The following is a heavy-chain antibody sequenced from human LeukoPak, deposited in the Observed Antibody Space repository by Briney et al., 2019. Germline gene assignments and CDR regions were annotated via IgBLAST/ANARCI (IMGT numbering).Heavy chain of an antibody. Sequence: GASVKVSCKASGVIFSSYAITWVRQAPGQGLEWMGGIIPIFGTANYAQKFQGRVTITADESTSTAYMELRSLRSDDTAVYYCARGFPPRRNYDSSGYYSYYFDYWGQGTLVTVSS. CDR3: ARGFPPRRNYDSSGYYSYYFDY. V-gene: IGHV1-69*13. CDR1: GVIFSSYA. CDR2: IIPIFGTA. J-gene: IGHJ4*02. D-gene: IGHD3-22*01.